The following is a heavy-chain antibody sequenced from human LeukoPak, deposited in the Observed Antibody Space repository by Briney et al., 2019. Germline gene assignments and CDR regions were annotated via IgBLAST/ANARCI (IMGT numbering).Heavy chain of an antibody. Sequence: ASVKVSCKASGYTFTGYYMHWVRQAPGQGLEWMGWINPNSGGTNYAQKFQGRLTMTRDTSISTAYMELSRLRSDDTAVYYCARGGGVWFGEFGWFDPWGQGTLVTVSS. D-gene: IGHD3-10*01. J-gene: IGHJ5*02. CDR2: INPNSGGT. CDR1: GYTFTGYY. CDR3: ARGGGVWFGEFGWFDP. V-gene: IGHV1-2*02.